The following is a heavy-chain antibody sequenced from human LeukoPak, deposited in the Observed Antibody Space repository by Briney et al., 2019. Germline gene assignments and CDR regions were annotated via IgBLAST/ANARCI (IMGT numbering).Heavy chain of an antibody. CDR2: ISAYNGNT. J-gene: IGHJ4*02. CDR1: GYTFTSYG. V-gene: IGHV1-18*01. CDR3: ARVAGWGGSYWPRDY. Sequence: GASVKVSCKASGYTFTSYGISWVRQAPGQGLEWMGWISAYNGNTNYAQKLQGRVTMTTDTSTSTAYMELRSLRSDDTAVYYCARVAGWGGSYWPRDYWGQGTLVTVSS. D-gene: IGHD1-26*01.